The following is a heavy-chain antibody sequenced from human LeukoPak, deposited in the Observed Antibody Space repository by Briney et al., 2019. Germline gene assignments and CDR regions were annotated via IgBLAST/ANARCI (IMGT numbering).Heavy chain of an antibody. CDR1: GGSISSYY. D-gene: IGHD3-16*01. CDR3: ARARMITFGGSSPYFDY. Sequence: SETLSLTCTVSGGSISSYYWSWIRQPPGKGLEWIGYIYYSGSTNYNPSLKSRVTISVDTSKNQFSLKLSSVTAADTAVYYCARARMITFGGSSPYFDYWGQGTLVTVSS. V-gene: IGHV4-59*01. J-gene: IGHJ4*02. CDR2: IYYSGST.